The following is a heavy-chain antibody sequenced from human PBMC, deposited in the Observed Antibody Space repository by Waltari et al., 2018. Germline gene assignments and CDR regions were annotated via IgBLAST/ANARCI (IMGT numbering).Heavy chain of an antibody. V-gene: IGHV3-74*01. CDR2: INEDGRTT. J-gene: IGHJ4*02. Sequence: EVQVVESGGGLVQPGGSLRLSCTTSVVTLSNYWMHWVRQAPGKGRVWVSRINEDGRTTNYGDSVKGRFTISRDNAKSVLYLDMNSLRAEDTAVYYCARDFGGPRDYWGQGTLVTVSS. D-gene: IGHD3-10*01. CDR1: VVTLSNYW. CDR3: ARDFGGPRDY.